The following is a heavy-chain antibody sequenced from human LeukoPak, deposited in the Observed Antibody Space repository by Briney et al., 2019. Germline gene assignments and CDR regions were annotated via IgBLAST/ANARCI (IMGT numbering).Heavy chain of an antibody. V-gene: IGHV1-2*06. Sequence: GASVAVSCKASGYTFTGYYMHWVRQAPGQGLEWMGRINPNSGGANYAQKFQGRVTMTRDTSISTAYMELSGLRSDDTAVYYCARVLRTDDAFDIWGQGTMVTVSS. J-gene: IGHJ3*02. CDR3: ARVLRTDDAFDI. D-gene: IGHD3-3*01. CDR1: GYTFTGYY. CDR2: INPNSGGA.